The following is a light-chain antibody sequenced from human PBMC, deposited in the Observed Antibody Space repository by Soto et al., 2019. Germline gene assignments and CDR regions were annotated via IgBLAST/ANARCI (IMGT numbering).Light chain of an antibody. CDR1: QSISSY. CDR3: QQSHSTPWT. CDR2: AAS. Sequence: DSQITQSPSSLSASVGDRVTITCRASQSISSYLNWYQQKPGKAPKLLIYAASSLQIGVPSRFSGSGSGTDFTLTISSLQPEDFATYYRQQSHSTPWTFGQGTKVDIK. V-gene: IGKV1-39*01. J-gene: IGKJ1*01.